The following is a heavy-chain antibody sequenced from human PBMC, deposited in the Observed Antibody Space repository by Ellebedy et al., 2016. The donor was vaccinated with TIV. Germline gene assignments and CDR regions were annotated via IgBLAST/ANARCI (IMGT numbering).Heavy chain of an antibody. CDR1: GFTFSRSW. J-gene: IGHJ6*02. CDR3: ARGTSRIASAVNYYYGMDV. CDR2: INHDGSEK. Sequence: GGSLRLXCAASGFTFSRSWMYWVRRAPGKGLEWVAIINHDGSEKNYVDSVKGRFTISRDNAKNSLSLQMNSLRADDTAVYYCARGTSRIASAVNYYYGMDVWGQGTTVTVSS. D-gene: IGHD6-13*01. V-gene: IGHV3-7*01.